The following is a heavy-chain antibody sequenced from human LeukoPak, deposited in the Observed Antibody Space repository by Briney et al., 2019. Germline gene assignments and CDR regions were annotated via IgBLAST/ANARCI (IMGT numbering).Heavy chain of an antibody. J-gene: IGHJ4*02. CDR1: GFTFNSYS. CDR3: ARDSPYGDYPFDY. CDR2: ISSSTNTI. Sequence: SGGSLRLSCAASGFTFNSYSMNWVRQAPGKGLEWVSYISSSTNTIYYADSVKGRFTISRDNAKNSLFLQMNSLRDEDTAVYYCARDSPYGDYPFDYWGQGTLVTVSS. V-gene: IGHV3-48*02. D-gene: IGHD4-17*01.